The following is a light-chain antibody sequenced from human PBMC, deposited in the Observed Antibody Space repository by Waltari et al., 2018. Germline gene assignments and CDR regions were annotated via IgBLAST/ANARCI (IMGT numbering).Light chain of an antibody. CDR3: QTGGHGTWV. CDR2: VNSDGSH. Sequence: QLVLTQSPSASASLGASVKLTRTLSSGHSTNVIAWLQKRPEKGPRFVMKVNSDGSHSKGDEIPDRFSGSSSGAERYLTISSLQSEDEADYYCQTGGHGTWVFGGGTKLTVL. J-gene: IGLJ3*02. CDR1: SGHSTNV. V-gene: IGLV4-69*01.